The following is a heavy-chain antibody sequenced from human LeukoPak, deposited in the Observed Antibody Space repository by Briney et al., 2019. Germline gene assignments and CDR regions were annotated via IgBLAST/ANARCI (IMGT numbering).Heavy chain of an antibody. V-gene: IGHV4-59*08. CDR3: ARLPGYSYGLDC. D-gene: IGHD5-18*01. Sequence: PSGTLSLTCTVSGASISSYYWSWIRHPPGKGLEWIGYSYYSGSTNYNPSLKSRVTISLDTSKNQFSLKLNSVTAADTAVYYCARLPGYSYGLDCWGQGALVTVSS. J-gene: IGHJ4*02. CDR2: SYYSGST. CDR1: GASISSYY.